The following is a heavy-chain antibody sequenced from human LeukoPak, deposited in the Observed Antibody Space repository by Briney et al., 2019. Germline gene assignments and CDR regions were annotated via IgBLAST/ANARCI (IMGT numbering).Heavy chain of an antibody. D-gene: IGHD6-13*01. J-gene: IGHJ4*02. V-gene: IGHV4-39*01. CDR2: IYYSGST. CDR1: GGSISSSSYY. Sequence: SETLSLTCTVSGGSISSSSYYWGWIRQPPGKGLEWIGSIYYSGSTYYNPSLKSQVTISVDTSKNQFSLKLSSVTAADTAVYYCARRGSAAGNFDYWGQGTLVTVSS. CDR3: ARRGSAAGNFDY.